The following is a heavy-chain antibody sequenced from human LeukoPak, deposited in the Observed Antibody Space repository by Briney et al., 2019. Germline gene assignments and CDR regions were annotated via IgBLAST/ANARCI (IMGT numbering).Heavy chain of an antibody. J-gene: IGHJ5*02. CDR2: INHSGST. CDR1: GGSFSGYY. V-gene: IGHV4-34*01. D-gene: IGHD6-13*01. Sequence: RASETLSITCAVYGGSFSGYYWSWIRQPPGKGLEWIGEINHSGSTNYNPSLKSRVTISVDTSKNQFSLKLSSVTAADTAVYYCATAAGYWFDPWGQGTLVTVSS. CDR3: ATAAGYWFDP.